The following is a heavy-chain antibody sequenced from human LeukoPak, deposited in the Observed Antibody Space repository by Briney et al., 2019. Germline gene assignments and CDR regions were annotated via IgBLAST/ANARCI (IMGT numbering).Heavy chain of an antibody. CDR2: ISAYNGNT. CDR3: ARGDYYGSGSYYSH. CDR1: GYTFTSYG. Sequence: GASVKVSCTASGYTFTSYGISWVRQAAGQGLEWMGWISAYNGNTNYAQKLQGRVTMTTDTSTSTAYMELRSLRSEDTAVYYCARGDYYGSGSYYSHWGQGTLVTVSS. V-gene: IGHV1-18*01. J-gene: IGHJ4*02. D-gene: IGHD3-10*01.